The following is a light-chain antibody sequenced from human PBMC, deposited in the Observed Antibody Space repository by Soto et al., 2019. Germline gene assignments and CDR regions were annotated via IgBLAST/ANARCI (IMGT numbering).Light chain of an antibody. J-gene: IGKJ4*01. Sequence: DIQMTQFQSSLSASVGDRVTITFRASQTISSYLHWYQLKPGKAPKLLIYDASSLESGVPSRFSGSGSGTEFTLTISSLQPDDFATYYCQQYNRPLTFGGGTKVDIK. CDR2: DAS. V-gene: IGKV1-5*01. CDR3: QQYNRPLT. CDR1: QTISSY.